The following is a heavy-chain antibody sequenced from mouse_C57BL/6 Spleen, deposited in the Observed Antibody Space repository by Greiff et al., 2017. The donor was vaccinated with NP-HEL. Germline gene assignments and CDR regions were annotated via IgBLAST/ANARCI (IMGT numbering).Heavy chain of an antibody. CDR2: IYPRDGST. D-gene: IGHD1-1*01. V-gene: IGHV1-85*01. Sequence: VQRVESGPELVKPGASVKLSCKASGYTFTSYDINWVKQRPGPGLEWIGWIYPRDGSTKYNEKFKGKATLTVDTSSSTAYMELHSLTSEDSAVYFCARGSYRYFDVWGTGTTVTVSS. CDR1: GYTFTSYD. J-gene: IGHJ1*03. CDR3: ARGSYRYFDV.